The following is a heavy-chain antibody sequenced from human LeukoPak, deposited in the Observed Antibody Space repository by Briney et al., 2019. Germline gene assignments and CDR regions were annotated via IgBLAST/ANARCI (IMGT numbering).Heavy chain of an antibody. CDR1: GFNFRDSA. CDR3: AADYGDYVSPSD. Sequence: GGSLRLVRPPSGFNFRDSAMHWVRLPPGKWLGGVAVTSYDGTNKYYADSVKGRFTISRDNSKNTLYLQMNSLRLEDTGVYYCAADYGDYVSPSDWGQGTLVTVSS. CDR2: TSYDGTNK. J-gene: IGHJ4*02. D-gene: IGHD4-17*01. V-gene: IGHV3-30*04.